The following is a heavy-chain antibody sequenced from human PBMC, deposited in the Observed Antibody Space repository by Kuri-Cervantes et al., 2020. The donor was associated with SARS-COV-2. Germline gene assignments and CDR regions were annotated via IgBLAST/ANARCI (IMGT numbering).Heavy chain of an antibody. CDR3: AKEYSGSWGYGY. J-gene: IGHJ4*02. Sequence: GGSLRLSCAASGFTFSSYSMNWVRQAPGKGLEWVSSISSSSSYIYYADSVKGRFTISRDNAKNSLYLQMNSLRAEDTAVYYCAKEYSGSWGYGYWGQGTLVTVSS. D-gene: IGHD1-26*01. CDR2: ISSSSSYI. V-gene: IGHV3-21*01. CDR1: GFTFSSYS.